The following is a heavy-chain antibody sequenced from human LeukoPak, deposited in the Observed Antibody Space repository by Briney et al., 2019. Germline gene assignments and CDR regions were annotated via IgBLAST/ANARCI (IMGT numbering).Heavy chain of an antibody. CDR1: GFTFSSYA. J-gene: IGHJ4*02. V-gene: IGHV3-23*01. D-gene: IGHD2-21*01. CDR2: ISGSGGST. CDR3: AKFLPTHIVVANYYFDY. Sequence: GGSLRLSCAASGFTFSSYAMSWVRQAPGKGLEWVSAISGSGGSTYYADSVKGRFTISRDNAKNTLYLQMNSLRAEDTAVYYCAKFLPTHIVVANYYFDYWGQGTLVTVSS.